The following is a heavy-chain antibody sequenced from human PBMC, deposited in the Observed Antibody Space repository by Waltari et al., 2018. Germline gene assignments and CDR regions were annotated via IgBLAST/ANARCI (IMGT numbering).Heavy chain of an antibody. Sequence: QLQESGPGLVQPSGTLSLTCAVSGASFRRSVWWIWVRQPPGKGLEWIGEISHSETTNYSPSLRSRVTISMDKSKNQISLDLTSVTASDTAVYYCASGGLRNFDWAWGQGTLVTVSS. V-gene: IGHV4-4*02. J-gene: IGHJ5*02. CDR1: GASFRRSVW. D-gene: IGHD3-9*01. CDR3: ASGGLRNFDWA. CDR2: ISHSETT.